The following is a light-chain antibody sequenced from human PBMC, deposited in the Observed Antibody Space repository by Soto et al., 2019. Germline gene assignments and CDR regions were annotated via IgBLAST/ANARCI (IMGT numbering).Light chain of an antibody. CDR1: QSINSY. J-gene: IGKJ2*01. V-gene: IGKV3-11*01. CDR3: QQRSNWPPYT. Sequence: EIVLTQSPATLSLSPGERATLSCRASQSINSYLAWYQQKPGQAPRLPIYDASNRATGIPARFSGSGSGTDFTLTISSLEPEDFAVYYCQQRSNWPPYTFGQGTKLEIK. CDR2: DAS.